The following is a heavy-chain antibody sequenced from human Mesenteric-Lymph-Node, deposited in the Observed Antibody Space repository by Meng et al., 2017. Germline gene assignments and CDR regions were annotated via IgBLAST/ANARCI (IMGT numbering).Heavy chain of an antibody. CDR2: IYYTGST. Sequence: QVQLQQWGAGLLKPSETLSLTCAVYGGSFSNYYWSWIRQPPGKGLEWIGEIYYTGSTNYSPSLESRITISVDTSKNQFSLKLSSVTAADTAVYYCARSDTITRREWGPGTLVTVSS. V-gene: IGHV4-34*02. J-gene: IGHJ4*02. CDR1: GGSFSNYY. CDR3: ARSDTITRRE. D-gene: IGHD5-12*01.